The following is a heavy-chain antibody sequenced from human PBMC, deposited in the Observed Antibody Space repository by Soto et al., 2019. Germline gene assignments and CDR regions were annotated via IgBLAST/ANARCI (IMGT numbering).Heavy chain of an antibody. CDR1: GYTFTTYA. V-gene: IGHV1-18*01. CDR3: ARESCGGDCYSGLDQ. CDR2: INTYSGNT. J-gene: IGHJ4*02. D-gene: IGHD2-21*02. Sequence: ASVKVSCKPSGYTFTTYAISWVRQAPGQGLEWMGWINTYSGNTNYAQKLQGRVTMTTDTSTSTAYMELRSLRSDDTAVYYCARESCGGDCYSGLDQWGQGTLFTVSS.